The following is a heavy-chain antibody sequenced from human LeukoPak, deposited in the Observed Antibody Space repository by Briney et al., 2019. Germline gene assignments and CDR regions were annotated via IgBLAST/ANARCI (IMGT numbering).Heavy chain of an antibody. CDR1: GFTFSSYG. Sequence: GGTLRLSCAASGFTFSSYGMSWVRQAPGKGLEWVANMNQDGSEKYSVDSVKGRFTISRDNAKNSLYLQMNSLRAEDTAVYYCARDTRGAFDYWGQGTLVTVSS. J-gene: IGHJ4*02. D-gene: IGHD3-10*01. CDR3: ARDTRGAFDY. V-gene: IGHV3-7*01. CDR2: MNQDGSEK.